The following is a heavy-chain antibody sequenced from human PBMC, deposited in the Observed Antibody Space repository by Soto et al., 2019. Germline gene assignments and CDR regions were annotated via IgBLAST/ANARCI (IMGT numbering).Heavy chain of an antibody. CDR1: GGTFSSYA. D-gene: IGHD3-10*01. Sequence: GASVKVSCKASGGTFSSYAISWVRQAPGQGLEWMGGIIPIFGTANYAQKFQGRVTITADESTSTAYMELSSLRSEDTAVYYCARGGDGNNFGDYYYYGMDVWGQGTTVTVSS. CDR3: ARGGDGNNFGDYYYYGMDV. J-gene: IGHJ6*02. V-gene: IGHV1-69*13. CDR2: IIPIFGTA.